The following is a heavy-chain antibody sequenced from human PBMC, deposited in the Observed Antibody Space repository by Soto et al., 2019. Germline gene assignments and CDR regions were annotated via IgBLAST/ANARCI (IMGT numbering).Heavy chain of an antibody. D-gene: IGHD6-19*01. CDR2: INHSGSA. CDR3: ARGGSSGWLQGPDYFQH. CDR1: GGTFSGYY. J-gene: IGHJ1*01. V-gene: IGHV4-34*01. Sequence: PSETLSLTCAVYGGTFSGYYWSWIRQPPGKGLEWMGEINHSGSANYNPSPKSRVTISLDTSKNQFSLKLSSETAAHTAVYYCARGGSSGWLQGPDYFQHWGQGTLVTVSS.